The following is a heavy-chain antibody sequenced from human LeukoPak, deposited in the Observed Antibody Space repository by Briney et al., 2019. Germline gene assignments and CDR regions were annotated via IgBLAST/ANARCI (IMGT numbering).Heavy chain of an antibody. CDR3: AKDLAYCGGDCYDDAFDI. Sequence: GGPLRLSCVVSGFTFSNYPMSWVRQAPGKGLEWVSVISESGDVTHYADSVKGRFTISRDNSKNTLYLQMNSLRAEDTAVYYCAKDLAYCGGDCYDDAFDIWGQGTMVTVSS. CDR1: GFTFSNYP. CDR2: ISESGDVT. D-gene: IGHD2-21*02. J-gene: IGHJ3*02. V-gene: IGHV3-23*01.